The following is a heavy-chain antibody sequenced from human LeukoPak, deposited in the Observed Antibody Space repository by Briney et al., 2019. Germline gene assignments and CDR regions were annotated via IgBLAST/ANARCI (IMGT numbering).Heavy chain of an antibody. D-gene: IGHD3-22*01. J-gene: IGHJ4*02. Sequence: GGSLRLSCADSGFTFSGYAMSWVRQAPGKGLEWVSLISASGGDTHYADSVKGRFTISRDDSKNTLSLQMNSLRAEDTAVYYCAKDLDSSGSHYVVDNWGQGTLVTVSS. CDR1: GFTFSGYA. V-gene: IGHV3-23*01. CDR2: ISASGGDT. CDR3: AKDLDSSGSHYVVDN.